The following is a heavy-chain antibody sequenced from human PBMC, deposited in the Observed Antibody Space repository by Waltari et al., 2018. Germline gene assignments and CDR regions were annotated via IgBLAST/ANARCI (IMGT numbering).Heavy chain of an antibody. CDR3: ARDWGYYSDTSGYPSNWFGP. CDR1: GYTFTGYY. CDR2: INPNTGDT. D-gene: IGHD3-22*01. J-gene: IGHJ5*02. Sequence: QVQLVQSGAEVKKPGASVKVSCKASGYTFTGYYFHWVRQAPGQGLEWMGRINPNTGDTTYAQGFQGRVTMTRDTSISTAYMELTSLRSEDTAVYYCARDWGYYSDTSGYPSNWFGPWGQGTLVTVSS. V-gene: IGHV1-2*06.